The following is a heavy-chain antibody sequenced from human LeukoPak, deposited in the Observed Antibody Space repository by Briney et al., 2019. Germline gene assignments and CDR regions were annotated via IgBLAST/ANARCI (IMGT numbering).Heavy chain of an antibody. CDR1: GGSFSGYY. D-gene: IGHD3-16*01. J-gene: IGHJ6*02. CDR2: INHSGST. V-gene: IGHV4-34*01. CDR3: ARDYGRTPYYGMDV. Sequence: SETLSLTCAVYGGSFSGYYWSWIRQPPGKGLEWIGEINHSGSTNYNPSLKSRVTISVDTSKNQFSLKLSSVTAADTAVYYCARDYGRTPYYGMDVWGQGTTVTVSS.